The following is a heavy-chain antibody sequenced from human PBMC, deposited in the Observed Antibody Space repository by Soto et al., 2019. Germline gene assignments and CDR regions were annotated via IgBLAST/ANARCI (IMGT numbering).Heavy chain of an antibody. CDR2: ISAYNGNT. Sequence: PLVQSGAGVKKPGASVKVSCKASGYTFASYAISWMRQAPGQGLEWMGWISAYNGNTNYAQKLQGRVTMTTDTSTSTAYMELRSLRSDATAVYYCARDPPPPDYWGQGTLVTVSS. V-gene: IGHV1-18*01. J-gene: IGHJ4*02. CDR3: ARDPPPPDY. CDR1: GYTFASYA.